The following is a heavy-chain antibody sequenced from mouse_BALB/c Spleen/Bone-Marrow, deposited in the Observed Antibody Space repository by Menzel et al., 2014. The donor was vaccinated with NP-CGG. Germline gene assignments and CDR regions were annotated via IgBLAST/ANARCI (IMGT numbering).Heavy chain of an antibody. V-gene: IGHV4-1*02. CDR2: INPDSSTI. CDR1: GVDFSIYW. Sequence: AASGVDFSIYWMSWVRQAPGKGLEWIGEINPDSSTINYTPSLKDKFIISRDNAKNTLYLQMSKVRSEDTALYYCAXPPLYYDYAWFAYWGQGTLVTVSA. J-gene: IGHJ3*01. CDR3: AXPPLYYDYAWFAY. D-gene: IGHD2-4*01.